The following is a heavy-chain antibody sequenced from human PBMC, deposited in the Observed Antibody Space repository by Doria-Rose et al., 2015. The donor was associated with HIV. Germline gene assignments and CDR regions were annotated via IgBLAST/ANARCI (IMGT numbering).Heavy chain of an antibody. J-gene: IGHJ4*02. CDR2: IFSDDER. D-gene: IGHD6-13*01. CDR1: GVSLSSPGMG. V-gene: IGHV2-26*01. CDR3: ARIKSSRWYHKYYFDF. Sequence: GPVLVKPTETLTLTCTVSGVSLSSPGMGVSWIRQPPGKALEWLANIFSDDERSYKTSLKSRLTISRGTSKSQVVLTMTVMDPVDTATYYCARIKSSRWYHKYYFDFWGQGTLVIVSA.